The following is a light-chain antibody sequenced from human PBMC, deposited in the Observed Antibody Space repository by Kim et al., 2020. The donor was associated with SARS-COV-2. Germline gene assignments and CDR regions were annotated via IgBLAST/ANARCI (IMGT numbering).Light chain of an antibody. J-gene: IGLJ3*02. CDR1: TSNIGSNT. Sequence: GQRVTVSCSGSTSNIGSNTVNWYQRLPGTAPKFLIYSNKQRPSGVPDRFSGSKSGTSASLAISGLQSEDEADYYCATWDGSLNGWVFGGGTQLTVL. CDR2: SNK. V-gene: IGLV1-44*01. CDR3: ATWDGSLNGWV.